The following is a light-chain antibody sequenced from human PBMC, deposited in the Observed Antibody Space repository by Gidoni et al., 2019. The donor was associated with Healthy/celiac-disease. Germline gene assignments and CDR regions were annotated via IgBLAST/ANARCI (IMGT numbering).Light chain of an antibody. CDR1: SGINVGTYR. V-gene: IGLV5-45*03. CDR3: MIWHSSAWV. J-gene: IGLJ3*02. CDR2: YKSDSDK. Sequence: QAVLTQPSSLSASPGASASPTGTLRSGINVGTYRIYWYQQKPGSPPQYLLRYKSDSDKQQGSGVPGRFSGSKDASANAGILLISGLQSEDEADYYCMIWHSSAWVFGGGTKLTVL.